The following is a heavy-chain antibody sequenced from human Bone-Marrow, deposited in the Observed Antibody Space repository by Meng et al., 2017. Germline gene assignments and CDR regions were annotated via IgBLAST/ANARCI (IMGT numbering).Heavy chain of an antibody. J-gene: IGHJ4*02. CDR3: VRGGRDGYNYFSY. CDR2: ISGTGGTT. CDR1: GFTFSSYA. Sequence: GESLKISCAASGFTFSSYAVNWVRQAPGKGLEWISAISGTGGTTYYTDSVRGRFTISRDNAKNSLYLQMNSLRAEDTAVYYCVRGGRDGYNYFSYWGQGTLVTVSS. D-gene: IGHD5-24*01. V-gene: IGHV3-23*01.